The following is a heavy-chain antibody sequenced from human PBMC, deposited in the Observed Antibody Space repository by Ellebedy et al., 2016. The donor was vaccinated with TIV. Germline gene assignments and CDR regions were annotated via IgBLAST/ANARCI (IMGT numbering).Heavy chain of an antibody. J-gene: IGHJ4*02. CDR1: GFTVSSNY. D-gene: IGHD2-15*01. CDR2: IYRGGST. CDR3: ARTQFTSGGSCYSL. Sequence: GESLKISCAASGFTVSSNYMNWVRQTPGKGLEWVSVIYRGGSTYYADSVKGRFTIYRDNAKNTLYLQMNSLRAEDTAVYYCARTQFTSGGSCYSLWGQGTLVTVSS. V-gene: IGHV3-66*01.